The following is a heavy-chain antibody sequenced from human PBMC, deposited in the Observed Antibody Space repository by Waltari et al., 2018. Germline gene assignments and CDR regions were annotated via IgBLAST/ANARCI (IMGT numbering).Heavy chain of an antibody. CDR1: GSTFPKYS. Sequence: QVYLVQSGAEVKKPGASVKVSCKASGSTFPKYSMHGVRQAPGQGLEWMGWIHGGNGNTKYSKKFQDRLTISKDTSATTVYMELSSLTSEDTAVYYCAKTQYDFWSAYFDYWGQGTLVTVSS. CDR3: AKTQYDFWSAYFDY. D-gene: IGHD3-3*01. CDR2: IHGGNGNT. J-gene: IGHJ4*02. V-gene: IGHV1-3*01.